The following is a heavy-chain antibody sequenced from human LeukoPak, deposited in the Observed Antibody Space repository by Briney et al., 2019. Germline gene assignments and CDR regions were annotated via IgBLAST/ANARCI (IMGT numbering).Heavy chain of an antibody. CDR2: INPSAGST. CDR3: ARDHSGSQHWFDP. D-gene: IGHD1-26*01. Sequence: VASVKVSCKASGYTFIAYYLHWVRQAPGQGLEWMGVINPSAGSTSYAQKFQGRVTMTRDTSTSTVYMELSSLRSEDTAVYYCARDHSGSQHWFDPWGQGTLVTVSS. V-gene: IGHV1-46*01. CDR1: GYTFIAYY. J-gene: IGHJ5*02.